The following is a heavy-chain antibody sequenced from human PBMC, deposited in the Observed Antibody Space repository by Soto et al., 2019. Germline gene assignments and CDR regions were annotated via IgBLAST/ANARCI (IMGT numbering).Heavy chain of an antibody. V-gene: IGHV4-30-4*08. CDR2: IRYSVNI. CDR1: AGSITSADYY. CDR3: AGTSGTFYTPIDY. J-gene: IGHJ4*02. Sequence: SETLSLTCSVSAGSITSADYYWNWIRQPPGKGLEWIGYIRYSVNISYSPSLESRISISVDTSKNQFSLKLSSVTAADTAVYYCAGTSGTFYTPIDYWGKGTLVTVSS. D-gene: IGHD2-2*02.